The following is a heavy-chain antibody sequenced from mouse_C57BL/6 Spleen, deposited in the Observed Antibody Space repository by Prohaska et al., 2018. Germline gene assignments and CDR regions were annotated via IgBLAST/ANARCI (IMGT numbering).Heavy chain of an antibody. CDR2: IGPGSDST. V-gene: IGHV1-77*01. D-gene: IGHD2-3*01. J-gene: IGHJ1*03. Sequence: QVLLKQSGPELVKPGASVKISCKASGYTFTDYYINWVKQRPGQGLEWIGKIGPGSDSTDYNEKFKGKATLTADKSSSTAYMQLSSLTSEDSAVYFCASHYDGYYAYWYFDVWGTGTTVTVSS. CDR3: ASHYDGYYAYWYFDV. CDR1: GYTFTDYY.